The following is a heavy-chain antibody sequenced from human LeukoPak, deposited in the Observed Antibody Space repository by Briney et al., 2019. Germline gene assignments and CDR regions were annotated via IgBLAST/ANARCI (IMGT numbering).Heavy chain of an antibody. D-gene: IGHD6-19*01. J-gene: IGHJ4*02. CDR1: GFTFDDYA. Sequence: GGSLRLSCAASGFTFDDYAMHWVRQAPGKGLEWVSGISWSSDNIDYADSVKGRFTISRDNAKNTLYLQMNSLRAEDTAVYYCARGGWRGSSSGWFAGLSYFDYWGQGTLVTVSS. CDR2: ISWSSDNI. V-gene: IGHV3-9*01. CDR3: ARGGWRGSSSGWFAGLSYFDY.